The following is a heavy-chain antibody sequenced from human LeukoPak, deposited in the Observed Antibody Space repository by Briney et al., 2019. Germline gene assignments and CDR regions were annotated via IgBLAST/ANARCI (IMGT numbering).Heavy chain of an antibody. V-gene: IGHV3-53*01. CDR3: AREKTYFYGMDV. CDR2: IYSDDST. CDR1: GFTVSGSY. J-gene: IGHJ6*02. Sequence: GGSLRLSCAASGFTVSGSYMSWVRQAPGMGLQWVSVIYSDDSTYYADSVKGRLTISRDNSKSTLYLQMNSLRAEDTAIYYCAREKTYFYGMDVWGRGTTVIVSS.